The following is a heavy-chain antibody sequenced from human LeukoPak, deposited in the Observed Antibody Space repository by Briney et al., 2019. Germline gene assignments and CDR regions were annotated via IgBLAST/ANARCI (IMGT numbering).Heavy chain of an antibody. CDR1: GFTVSSNY. CDR2: IYTGGTT. CDR3: ARDGDSGSSNDYYYGMDV. Sequence: GGSLRLSCAASGFTVSSNYMNWIRQAPGKGLEWVSVIYTGGTTYYADSVKGRFTISRDNSKNTLYLQMNSLRAEDTAVYYCARDGDSGSSNDYYYGMDVWGQGTTVTVSS. D-gene: IGHD1-26*01. J-gene: IGHJ6*02. V-gene: IGHV3-53*01.